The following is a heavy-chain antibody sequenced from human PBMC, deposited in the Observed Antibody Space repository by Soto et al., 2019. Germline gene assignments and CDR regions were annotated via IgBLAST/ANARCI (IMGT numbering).Heavy chain of an antibody. J-gene: IGHJ4*02. CDR2: IYPGDSDT. CDR1: GYSFTNYW. CDR3: ARHADFYNSGSHYSPFDY. Sequence: GESLKISCKASGYSFTNYWIGWVRQMPGKDLEWMGIIYPGDSDTTYNPSFQGQVTISADKSISTAYLQWSSLRASDTAMYYCARHADFYNSGSHYSPFDYWGRGTLVTVS. V-gene: IGHV5-51*01. D-gene: IGHD3-10*01.